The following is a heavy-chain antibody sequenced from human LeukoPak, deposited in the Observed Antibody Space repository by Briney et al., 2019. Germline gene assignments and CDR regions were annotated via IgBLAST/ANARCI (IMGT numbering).Heavy chain of an antibody. J-gene: IGHJ4*02. Sequence: SGTLSLTCAVSGGSTSSSNWWSWVRQPPGKGLEWIGEIYHSGSTNYNPSLKSRVTISVDKSKNQFSLKLSSVTAADTAVYYCARRVGPDYYGSGSYYNAHFDYWGQGTLVTVSS. D-gene: IGHD3-10*01. CDR2: IYHSGST. CDR1: GGSTSSSNW. CDR3: ARRVGPDYYGSGSYYNAHFDY. V-gene: IGHV4-4*02.